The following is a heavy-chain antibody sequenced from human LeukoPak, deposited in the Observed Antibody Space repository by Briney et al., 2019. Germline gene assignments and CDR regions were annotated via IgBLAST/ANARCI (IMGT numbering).Heavy chain of an antibody. CDR3: AKDPRYCSGGSCYFWFDP. V-gene: IGHV3-30*02. CDR1: GFTFSSYG. D-gene: IGHD2-15*01. J-gene: IGHJ5*02. CDR2: IRYDGSNK. Sequence: GRSLRLSCTASGFTFSSYGIHWVRQAPGKGLEWVAFIRYDGSNKYYADSVKGRFTIFRDNSKNTLYLQMNSLRAEDTAVYYCAKDPRYCSGGSCYFWFDPWGQGTLVTVSS.